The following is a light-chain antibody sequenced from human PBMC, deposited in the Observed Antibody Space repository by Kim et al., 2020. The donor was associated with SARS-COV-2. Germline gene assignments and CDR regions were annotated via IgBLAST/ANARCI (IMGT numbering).Light chain of an antibody. Sequence: SASVGDRVTITCRASQGTSSYLAWYQQKPGKVPQLLIYGASTLQSGVPSRFSGSGFGTEFVLTISSLQPEDVATYYCQKYNTGPRFGPGTKVDIK. CDR1: QGTSSY. V-gene: IGKV1-27*01. J-gene: IGKJ3*01. CDR2: GAS. CDR3: QKYNTGPR.